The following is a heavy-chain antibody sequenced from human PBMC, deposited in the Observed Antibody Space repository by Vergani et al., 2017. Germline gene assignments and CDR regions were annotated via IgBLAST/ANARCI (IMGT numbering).Heavy chain of an antibody. J-gene: IGHJ4*02. D-gene: IGHD5-24*01. CDR3: ARHKSLVDGYIAVGYFDY. CDR2: INHSGST. V-gene: IGHV4-34*01. Sequence: QVQLQQWGAGLLKPSETLSLTCAVYGGSFSGYYWSWIRQPPGKGLEWIGEINHSGSTNYNPSLKSRVTISVDTSKNQFSLKLSSVTAADTAVYYCARHKSLVDGYIAVGYFDYWGQGTLVTVSS. CDR1: GGSFSGYY.